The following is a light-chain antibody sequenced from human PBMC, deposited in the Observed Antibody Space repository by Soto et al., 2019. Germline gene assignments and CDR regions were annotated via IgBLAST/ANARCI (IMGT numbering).Light chain of an antibody. CDR2: GAS. Sequence: EIVLTQSPGTLSLSPGERATLSFRASQSVSSSYLAWYQQKPGQAPRLLIYGASSRATGIPDRFSGSGSGTDFTLTISRLEPEEFAVYYCQQYGSSPGITFGQGTRLEIK. CDR1: QSVSSSY. CDR3: QQYGSSPGIT. J-gene: IGKJ5*01. V-gene: IGKV3-20*01.